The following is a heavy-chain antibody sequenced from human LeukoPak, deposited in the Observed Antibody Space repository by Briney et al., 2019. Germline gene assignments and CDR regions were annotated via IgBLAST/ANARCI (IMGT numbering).Heavy chain of an antibody. D-gene: IGHD4-11*01. CDR2: LNPSGGST. V-gene: IGHV1-46*01. Sequence: ASVKVSCKASGYTFPSYDINWVRQATGQGLEWMGILNPSGGSTSYAQKFQGRVTMTRDTSTSTVYMELSSLRSEDTAVYYCARGVVSVTTQEGDWFDPWGQGTLVTVSS. CDR3: ARGVVSVTTQEGDWFDP. CDR1: GYTFPSYD. J-gene: IGHJ5*02.